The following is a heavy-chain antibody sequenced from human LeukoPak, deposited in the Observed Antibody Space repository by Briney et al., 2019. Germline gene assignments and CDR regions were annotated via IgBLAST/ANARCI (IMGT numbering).Heavy chain of an antibody. J-gene: IGHJ4*02. Sequence: SDTLSLTCTVSGGSISSGGYYWSWIRQHPGKGLERIGYIYYSGSTNYNPSLKSRVTIAVDTSKNQFSLKLGSMTAADTAVYYRAGGHIAAANYWGQGTLVTVSS. V-gene: IGHV4-61*08. CDR1: GGSISSGGYY. D-gene: IGHD6-13*01. CDR3: AGGHIAAANY. CDR2: IYYSGST.